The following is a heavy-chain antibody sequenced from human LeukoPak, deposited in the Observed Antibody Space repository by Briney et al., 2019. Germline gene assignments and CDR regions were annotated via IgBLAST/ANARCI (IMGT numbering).Heavy chain of an antibody. Sequence: GESLKFSCQGSGYTFVNYWIAWVRQTPGKGLEWMGVIYPGDSDTRYSPSFQGQATISADKSISIAYLQWNSLKASDTAVYYCARGFYSLNWFDPWGQGTLVTVSS. D-gene: IGHD2-21*01. CDR2: IYPGDSDT. V-gene: IGHV5-51*01. J-gene: IGHJ5*02. CDR3: ARGFYSLNWFDP. CDR1: GYTFVNYW.